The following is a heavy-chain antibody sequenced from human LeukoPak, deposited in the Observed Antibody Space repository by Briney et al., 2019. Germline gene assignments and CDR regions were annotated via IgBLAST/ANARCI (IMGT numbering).Heavy chain of an antibody. CDR1: GFTFSSYA. J-gene: IGHJ4*02. D-gene: IGHD2-2*01. V-gene: IGHV3-23*01. CDR3: AKYGPCGSTRRYRYFDY. Sequence: GGSLRLSCAASGFTFSSYAMSWVRQAPGKGLEWVSAIRGNGDITFYADSVKGRFTISRDNSNNALHLQMNSLRVEDTAVYYCAKYGPCGSTRRYRYFDYWGQGTLVTVSS. CDR2: IRGNGDIT.